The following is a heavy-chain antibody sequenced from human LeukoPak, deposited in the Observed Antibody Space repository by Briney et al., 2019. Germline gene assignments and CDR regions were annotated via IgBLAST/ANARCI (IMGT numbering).Heavy chain of an antibody. CDR1: GFSLSTSGVG. Sequence: SGPTLVKPTQTLTLTCTFSGFSLSTSGVGVGWIRQPPGKALEWLALIYWNDDKRYSPSLKSRHTITKDTSKNQVVLTMTNMDPVDTATYYCAHRPLTDYGDNWFDPWGQGTLVTVSS. CDR2: IYWNDDK. V-gene: IGHV2-5*01. D-gene: IGHD4-17*01. CDR3: AHRPLTDYGDNWFDP. J-gene: IGHJ5*02.